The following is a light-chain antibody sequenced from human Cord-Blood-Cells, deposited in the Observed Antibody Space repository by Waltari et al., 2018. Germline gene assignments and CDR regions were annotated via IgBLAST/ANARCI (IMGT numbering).Light chain of an antibody. V-gene: IGLV2-23*02. Sequence: QSALNQPASVSGSPGKSITTSCTGNSSDVGRYQVFSWYQQHPGKAPKLMIYEVSKRPSGVSNRFSGSKSGNTASLTISGLQAEDEADYYCCSYAGSSTYVFGTGTKVTVL. CDR1: SSDVGRYQV. CDR3: CSYAGSSTYV. CDR2: EVS. J-gene: IGLJ1*01.